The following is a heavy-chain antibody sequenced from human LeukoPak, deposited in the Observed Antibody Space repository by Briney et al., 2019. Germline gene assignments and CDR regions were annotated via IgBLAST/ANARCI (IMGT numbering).Heavy chain of an antibody. Sequence: ASAKVSCKASGGTFSSYAISWVRQAPGQGLEWMGGIIPIFGTANYAQKFQGRVTITADESTSTACMELSSLRSEDTAVYYCARDRALDSSGYYSRWYAFDIWGQGTMVTVSS. CDR3: ARDRALDSSGYYSRWYAFDI. CDR2: IIPIFGTA. CDR1: GGTFSSYA. D-gene: IGHD3-22*01. V-gene: IGHV1-69*13. J-gene: IGHJ3*02.